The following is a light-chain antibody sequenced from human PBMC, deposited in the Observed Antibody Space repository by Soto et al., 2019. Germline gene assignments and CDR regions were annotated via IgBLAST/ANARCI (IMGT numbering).Light chain of an antibody. CDR1: SSAVGSSDL. Sequence: QSALTQPASVSGSPGKSITISCIGTSSAVGSSDLVSWYQQHPDTAPKLLIYGASKRPSGVSNRFSGSKSGNTASLTVSGLQDADEADYFCKSYDGSNTYVFGSGTKVTVL. CDR2: GAS. CDR3: KSYDGSNTYV. V-gene: IGLV2-14*02. J-gene: IGLJ1*01.